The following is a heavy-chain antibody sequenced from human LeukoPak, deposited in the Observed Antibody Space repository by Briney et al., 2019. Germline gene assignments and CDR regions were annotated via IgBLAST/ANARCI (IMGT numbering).Heavy chain of an antibody. CDR3: AEGSGSYGLSLFDY. J-gene: IGHJ4*02. CDR1: GGSFSGYY. V-gene: IGHV4-34*01. CDR2: INHSGST. D-gene: IGHD3-10*01. Sequence: SETLSLTCAVYGGSFSGYYWSWIRQPPGKGLEWIGEINHSGSTNYNPSLKSRVTISVDTSKNQFSLKLSSVTAADTAVYYCAEGSGSYGLSLFDYWGQGTLVTVSS.